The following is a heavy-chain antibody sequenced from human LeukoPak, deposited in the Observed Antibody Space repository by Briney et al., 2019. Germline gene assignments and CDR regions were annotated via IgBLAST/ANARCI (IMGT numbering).Heavy chain of an antibody. CDR2: ISSSSGYI. V-gene: IGHV3-21*01. J-gene: IGHJ4*02. D-gene: IGHD6-13*01. CDR1: GFTFSTYN. Sequence: PGGSLRLSCAASGFTFSTYNMNWLRQAPGKGLEWVSSISSSSGYIYYADSLRGRFTISRDNAKNSLSLQMNSLRDDDTAVYYCARDYGSSHYFDYWGQGTLVTVSS. CDR3: ARDYGSSHYFDY.